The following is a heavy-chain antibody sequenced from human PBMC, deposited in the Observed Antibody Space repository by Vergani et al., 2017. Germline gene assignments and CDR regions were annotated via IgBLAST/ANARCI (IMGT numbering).Heavy chain of an antibody. V-gene: IGHV4-34*01. CDR1: GGSFSGYY. Sequence: QVQLQESGPGLVKPSETLSLTCAVYGGSFSGYYWSWIRQPPGKGLEWIGEINHSGSTNYNPSLKIRVTISVDTSKNQFSLKLSSVTAAETAVYYCARVSGAHDAFDIWGQGTMVTVSS. CDR2: INHSGST. J-gene: IGHJ3*02. D-gene: IGHD1-26*01. CDR3: ARVSGAHDAFDI.